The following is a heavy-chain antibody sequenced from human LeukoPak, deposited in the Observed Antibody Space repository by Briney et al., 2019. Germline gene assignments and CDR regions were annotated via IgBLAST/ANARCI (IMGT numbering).Heavy chain of an antibody. Sequence: SGGSLRLSCAASGFTFSSYAMSWVRQAPGKGLEWVSAISATGGSTYYADSVKGRFTISRDNSKNTLYLQVNSLRVEDTAVYYCATFLREGGATWGLEPFDYWGQRTLVTVSS. D-gene: IGHD1-26*01. V-gene: IGHV3-23*01. J-gene: IGHJ4*02. CDR2: ISATGGST. CDR3: ATFLREGGATWGLEPFDY. CDR1: GFTFSSYA.